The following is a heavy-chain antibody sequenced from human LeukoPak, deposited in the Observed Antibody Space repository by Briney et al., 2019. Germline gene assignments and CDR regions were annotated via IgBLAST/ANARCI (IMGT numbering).Heavy chain of an antibody. Sequence: AASVKVSCKASGYTFTSYAMNWVRQAPGQGLEWMGWMNPNSGNTGYAQKFQGRVTITRNTSISTAYMELSSLRSEDTAVYYCARGDSYGFHDYWGQGTLVTVSS. CDR3: ARGDSYGFHDY. V-gene: IGHV1-8*03. D-gene: IGHD5-18*01. J-gene: IGHJ4*02. CDR2: MNPNSGNT. CDR1: GYTFTSYA.